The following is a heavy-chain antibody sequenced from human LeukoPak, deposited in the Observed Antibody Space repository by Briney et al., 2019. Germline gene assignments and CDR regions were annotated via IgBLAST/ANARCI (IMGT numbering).Heavy chain of an antibody. Sequence: PGGSLRLSCAASGFTFDDYTMHWVRHAPGKGLEWVSGINWNGGSTGYADSVKGRFTISRDNAKNSLYLQMNSLRAEDTALYYCARVETAAGSFYYYYYYMDVWGKGTTVTVSS. J-gene: IGHJ6*03. CDR2: INWNGGST. CDR3: ARVETAAGSFYYYYYYMDV. D-gene: IGHD6-13*01. CDR1: GFTFDDYT. V-gene: IGHV3-20*04.